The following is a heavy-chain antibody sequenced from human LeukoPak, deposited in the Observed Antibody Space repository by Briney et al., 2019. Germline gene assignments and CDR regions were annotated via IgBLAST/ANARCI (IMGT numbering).Heavy chain of an antibody. Sequence: GGSLRLSCAASGFTFIDYDMHWVRQVIGKGLEWVSAIGIRGDTHYSGAVKGRFTISRENAESSLYLQMNSLRAEDTAVYYCARGGIQVSGIDEFDYWGQGTLVTVSS. CDR1: GFTFIDYD. V-gene: IGHV3-13*01. CDR3: ARGGIQVSGIDEFDY. CDR2: IGIRGDT. J-gene: IGHJ4*02. D-gene: IGHD6-19*01.